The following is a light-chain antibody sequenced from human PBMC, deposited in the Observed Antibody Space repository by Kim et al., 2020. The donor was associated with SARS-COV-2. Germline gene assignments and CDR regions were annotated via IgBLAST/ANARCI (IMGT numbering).Light chain of an antibody. V-gene: IGKV1-5*01. J-gene: IGKJ4*01. Sequence: DIQMTQSPSTLSASVGDRVTITCRASQSISSWLAWYQQKPGKAPKLLIYDASSLESGVPSRFSGSGSGTEFTLTISSLQPDDFATYYCQQYNSYSPLTFGGGTKLEI. CDR2: DAS. CDR3: QQYNSYSPLT. CDR1: QSISSW.